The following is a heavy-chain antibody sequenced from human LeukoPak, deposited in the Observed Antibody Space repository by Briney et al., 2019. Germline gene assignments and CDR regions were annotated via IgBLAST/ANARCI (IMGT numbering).Heavy chain of an antibody. D-gene: IGHD2-2*01. Sequence: GGSLRLSCAASGFTFSSYWMHWVRQAPGKGLVWVSRINSDGSSTSYADSVKGRFTISRDNAKNTLYLQMSSLRAEDTAVYYCARVKGGGYCSSTSCPSDAFDIWGQGTMVTVSS. CDR1: GFTFSSYW. CDR2: INSDGSST. V-gene: IGHV3-74*01. CDR3: ARVKGGGYCSSTSCPSDAFDI. J-gene: IGHJ3*02.